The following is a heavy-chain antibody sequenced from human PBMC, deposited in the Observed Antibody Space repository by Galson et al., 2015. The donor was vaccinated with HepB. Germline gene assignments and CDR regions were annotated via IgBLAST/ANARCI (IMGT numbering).Heavy chain of an antibody. CDR1: GFTFSSYS. CDR3: AKSRDGHNHGLEY. J-gene: IGHJ4*02. D-gene: IGHD5-18*01. Sequence: SLRLSCAASGFTFSSYSMNWVRQAPGKGLEWVAGIWYDGSDKYSTDSVKGRFTISRDNSKNTLYLQMNSLRAEDTALYYCAKSRDGHNHGLEYWGQGTLVAVSS. V-gene: IGHV3-33*06. CDR2: IWYDGSDK.